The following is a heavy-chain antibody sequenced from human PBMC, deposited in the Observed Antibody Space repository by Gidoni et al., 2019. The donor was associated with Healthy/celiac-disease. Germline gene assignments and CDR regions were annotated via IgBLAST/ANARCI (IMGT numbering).Heavy chain of an antibody. CDR1: GGTFSSYA. J-gene: IGHJ5*02. CDR3: ARGIAVAGTVRAGWFDP. V-gene: IGHV1-69*01. D-gene: IGHD6-19*01. CDR2: IIPIFGTA. Sequence: QVQLVQSGAEVKKPGSSVKVSCKASGGTFSSYAISWVRQAPGQGLEWMGGIIPIFGTANYAQKCQGRVTITADESTSKAYMELSSLRSEDTAVYYCARGIAVAGTVRAGWFDPWGQGTLVTVSS.